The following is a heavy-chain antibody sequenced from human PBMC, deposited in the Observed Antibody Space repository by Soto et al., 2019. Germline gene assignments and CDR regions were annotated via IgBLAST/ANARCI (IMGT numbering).Heavy chain of an antibody. J-gene: IGHJ6*04. Sequence: SETLSLTCTVSGGSISSSSYYWGWIRQPPGKGLEWIGSIYYSGSTYYNPSLKSRVTISVDTSKNQFSLKLSSVTAADTAVYYCARRYYVFWSGYYRPPSGMDVWGKGTTVTVSS. CDR3: ARRYYVFWSGYYRPPSGMDV. CDR2: IYYSGST. CDR1: GGSISSSSYY. D-gene: IGHD3-3*01. V-gene: IGHV4-39*01.